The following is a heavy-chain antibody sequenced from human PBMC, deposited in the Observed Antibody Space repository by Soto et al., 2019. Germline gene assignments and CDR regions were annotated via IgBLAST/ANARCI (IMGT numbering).Heavy chain of an antibody. J-gene: IGHJ4*02. CDR2: IKQDGSST. CDR3: ARDPGDFDY. V-gene: IGHV3-7*01. CDR1: GFTFSDYY. D-gene: IGHD4-17*01. Sequence: PGGSLRLSCEASGFTFSDYYLSWVRQAPGMGLEWVANIKQDGSSTSYADSVKGRFTISRDNAKNTLYLQMNSLRAEDTAVYYCARDPGDFDYWGQGTLVTVSS.